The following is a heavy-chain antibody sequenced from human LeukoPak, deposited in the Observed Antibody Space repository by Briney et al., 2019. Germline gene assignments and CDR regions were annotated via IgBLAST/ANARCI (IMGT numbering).Heavy chain of an antibody. CDR2: IYANGDT. J-gene: IGHJ6*02. D-gene: IGHD3-10*01. CDR3: ARETRIRGVSVRESHYFYYYGMDV. V-gene: IGHV4-4*07. Sequence: SETLSLTCTVSGGSIDNFYWTWIRHPAGRGLEWIGRIYANGDTNYNPSLRSRLTLSVATSRNQLSLSLTSVTAADTAVYYCARETRIRGVSVRESHYFYYYGMDVWGQGTTVIVSS. CDR1: GGSIDNFY.